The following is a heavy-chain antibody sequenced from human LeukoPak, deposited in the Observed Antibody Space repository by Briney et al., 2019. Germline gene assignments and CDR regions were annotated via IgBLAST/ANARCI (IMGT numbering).Heavy chain of an antibody. CDR2: TYYRSKWYN. J-gene: IGHJ3*01. Sequence: SQTLSLTCAISGDSVSIKSAAWNWIRQSPSRGLEWLGRTYYRSKWYNDYEVSVQSRRTITADTSKNQFSLHLNSVTPQDTAVYYCAKTATYSGTWQDAFDLWGQGTMVTVSS. V-gene: IGHV6-1*01. CDR1: GDSVSIKSAA. CDR3: AKTATYSGTWQDAFDL. D-gene: IGHD6-13*01.